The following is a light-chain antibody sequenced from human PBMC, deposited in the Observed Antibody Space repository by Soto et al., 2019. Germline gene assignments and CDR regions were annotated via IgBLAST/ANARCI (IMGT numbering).Light chain of an antibody. CDR3: FLQDTVVRV. J-gene: IGLJ3*02. V-gene: IGLV7-46*01. CDR2: DTI. Sequence: QAVVTQEPSVTVSPGGTVTLTCASSAGTVSSAQYPYWIQQKAGQAPRTLIYDTIHKHSWTPARFSGSLLGGKAALTLSGAQPEDEADYYCFLQDTVVRVFGGGTKLTVL. CDR1: AGTVSSAQY.